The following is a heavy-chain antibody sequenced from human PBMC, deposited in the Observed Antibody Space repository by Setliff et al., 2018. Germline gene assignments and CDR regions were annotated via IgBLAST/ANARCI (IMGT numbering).Heavy chain of an antibody. D-gene: IGHD6-19*01. CDR3: AREQWLDPPGYYYMDV. CDR1: GYSISSGYI. CDR2: IGHTGSI. J-gene: IGHJ6*03. Sequence: SSETLSLTCTVSGYSISSGYIWGWIRQPPGKGLEWVGNIGHTGSINYNPSLKSRLTISRDTSKNQVSLKLSSVTAADTAVYYCAREQWLDPPGYYYMDVWAKGTTVTVSS. V-gene: IGHV4-38-2*02.